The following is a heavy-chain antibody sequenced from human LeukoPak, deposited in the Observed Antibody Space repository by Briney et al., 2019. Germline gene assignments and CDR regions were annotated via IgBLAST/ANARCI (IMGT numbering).Heavy chain of an antibody. Sequence: ASVKVSCKASGYTFTIYGISWVRQAPGQGLEWMGWISAYNGNTYYTQNLQGRVTMTTDTSTSTAYMELRSLRSDDTAVYYCARDRYYFDSSDYYFFDYWGQGTLVTVSS. CDR3: ARDRYYFDSSDYYFFDY. CDR2: ISAYNGNT. V-gene: IGHV1-18*01. CDR1: GYTFTIYG. J-gene: IGHJ4*02. D-gene: IGHD3-22*01.